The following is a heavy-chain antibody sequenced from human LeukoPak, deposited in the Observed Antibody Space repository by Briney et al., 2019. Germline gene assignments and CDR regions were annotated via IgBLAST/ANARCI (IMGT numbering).Heavy chain of an antibody. Sequence: GASVKLSCKASGYTFTKYYIHWVRQSPGQRLEWMGIINPTGGSTNYAQKFQGRVTMTRDMSTTTVYMDLNSLKSEDTAVYYCARAGSTGDYQAGSFEFWGQGTLVTVSS. CDR2: INPTGGST. D-gene: IGHD7-27*01. CDR1: GYTFTKYY. J-gene: IGHJ4*02. V-gene: IGHV1-46*01. CDR3: ARAGSTGDYQAGSFEF.